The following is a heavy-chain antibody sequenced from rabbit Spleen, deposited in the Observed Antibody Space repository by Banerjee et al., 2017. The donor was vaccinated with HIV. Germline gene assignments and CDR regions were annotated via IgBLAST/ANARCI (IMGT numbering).Heavy chain of an antibody. V-gene: IGHV1S40*01. J-gene: IGHJ6*01. CDR2: IDTGDGST. CDR3: ARDTSISFSSYGMYL. CDR1: GFSCSSSDY. D-gene: IGHD1-1*01. Sequence: QSLEESGGDLVKPGASLTLTCTASGFSCSSSDYMCWVRQAPGKGLEWIACIDTGDGSTAYAIWAKGRFTISKTSSTTVTLQMTSMTGADTATYFCARDTSISFSSYGMYLWVPGTLVTVS.